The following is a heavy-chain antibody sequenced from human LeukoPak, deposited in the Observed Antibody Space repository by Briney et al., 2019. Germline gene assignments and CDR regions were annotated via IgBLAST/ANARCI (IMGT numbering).Heavy chain of an antibody. CDR3: ARLQGDIVVVPAAWFDP. CDR2: IYYSGST. V-gene: IGHV4-59*08. CDR1: GGSISSYY. D-gene: IGHD2-2*01. Sequence: SETLSLTCTVSGGSISSYYWSWIRQPPGKGLEWIGYIYYSGSTNYNPSLKSRVTISVDTSKNQFSLKLGSVTAADTAVYYCARLQGDIVVVPAAWFDPWGQGTLVTVSS. J-gene: IGHJ5*02.